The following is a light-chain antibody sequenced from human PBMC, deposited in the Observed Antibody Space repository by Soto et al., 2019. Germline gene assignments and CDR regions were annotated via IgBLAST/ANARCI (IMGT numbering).Light chain of an antibody. CDR3: QQYGNLPRT. CDR2: GAS. CDR1: QTINRNF. Sequence: EIVLTQSPGPLSLSPGERATLSCRASQTINRNFLAWYQQRPGQAPKLLIDGASTRATGIPDRFSGSGSGTDFALTISRLQPEDFAVYICQQYGNLPRTFGQGIKVEIK. J-gene: IGKJ1*01. V-gene: IGKV3-20*01.